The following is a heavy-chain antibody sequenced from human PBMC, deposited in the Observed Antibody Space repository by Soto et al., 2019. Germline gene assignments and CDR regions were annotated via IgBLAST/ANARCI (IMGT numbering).Heavy chain of an antibody. CDR3: ARGKSYDFWSGYYTSYYYMDV. V-gene: IGHV1-8*01. CDR2: MNPNSGNT. D-gene: IGHD3-3*01. Sequence: GASVRVSCKASGYTFTSYDINWVRQATGQGLEFIGWMNPNSGNTGYAQKFQGRVTMTRNTSISTAYMELSSLRSEDTAVYYCARGKSYDFWSGYYTSYYYMDVWGKGTTVTVSS. CDR1: GYTFTSYD. J-gene: IGHJ6*03.